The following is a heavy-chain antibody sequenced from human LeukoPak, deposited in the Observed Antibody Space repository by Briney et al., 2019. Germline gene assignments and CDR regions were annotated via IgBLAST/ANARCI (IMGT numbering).Heavy chain of an antibody. J-gene: IGHJ4*02. V-gene: IGHV4-39*01. D-gene: IGHD3-10*01. CDR1: GGSISSTNYY. CDR3: ARHYYAGSGTYRPFDY. CDR2: IYSDGT. Sequence: PSETLSLTCTVSGGSISSTNYYWGWIRQPPGKGLEWSGSIYSDGTYYNPSLTSRIAMSVDTSKNQFSLSLRSVTATDTAVYYCARHYYAGSGTYRPFDYWGQGTLVTVAS.